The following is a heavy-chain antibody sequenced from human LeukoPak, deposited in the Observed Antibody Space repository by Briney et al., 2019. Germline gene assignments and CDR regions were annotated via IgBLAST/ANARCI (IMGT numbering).Heavy chain of an antibody. V-gene: IGHV3-48*01. D-gene: IGHD3-22*01. J-gene: IGHJ4*02. CDR3: ARIDSSGDLSFDY. Sequence: PGGSLRLSCAASGFTFNVYNMNWVRQAPGKGLEWISYISGSSSTVHYADSVKGRFTVSRDNAKKSLYLQMNSLRAEDTAVYYCARIDSSGDLSFDYWGQGTLVTVSS. CDR1: GFTFNVYN. CDR2: ISGSSSTV.